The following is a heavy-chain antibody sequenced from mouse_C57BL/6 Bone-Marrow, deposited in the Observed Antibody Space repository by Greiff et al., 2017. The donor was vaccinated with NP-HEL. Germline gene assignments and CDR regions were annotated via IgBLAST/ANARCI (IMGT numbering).Heavy chain of an antibody. CDR1: GHTFTSYW. V-gene: IGHV1-50*01. Sequence: QVQLQQPGAELVKPGASVKLSCKASGHTFTSYWMQWVKQRPGQGLEWIGEIDPSDSYTNYNQKFKGKATLTVDTSSSTAYMQLSSLTSEDSAVYYCASRLLPRDYFDYWGQGTTLTVSS. D-gene: IGHD1-1*01. CDR2: IDPSDSYT. J-gene: IGHJ2*01. CDR3: ASRLLPRDYFDY.